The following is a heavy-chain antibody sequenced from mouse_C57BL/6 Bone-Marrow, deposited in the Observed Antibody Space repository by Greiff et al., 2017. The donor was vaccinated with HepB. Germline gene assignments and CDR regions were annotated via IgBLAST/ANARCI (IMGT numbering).Heavy chain of an antibody. CDR3: ARPHYDYAMDY. Sequence: EVQLVESGGGLVKPGGSLKLSCAASGFTFSDYGMPWVRQAPEEGLEWVAYISSGSSTIYYADTVKGRFTISRDNARNTLFLQMTSLRSEDAAMYYCARPHYDYAMDYWGQGTSVTVSS. V-gene: IGHV5-17*01. J-gene: IGHJ4*01. CDR1: GFTFSDYG. D-gene: IGHD1-1*01. CDR2: ISSGSSTI.